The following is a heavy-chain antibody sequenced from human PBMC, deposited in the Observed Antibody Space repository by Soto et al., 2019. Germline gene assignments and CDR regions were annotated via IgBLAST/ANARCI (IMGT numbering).Heavy chain of an antibody. V-gene: IGHV1-58*01. J-gene: IGHJ4*02. CDR2: IVVGSGNT. CDR3: AAVSTTNPEPRSPNDY. CDR1: GFTFTSSA. Sequence: SVKVSCKASGFTFTSSAVQWVRQARGQRLEWIGWIVVGSGNTNYAQKFQERVTITRDMSASTAYMELSSLRSEDTAVYYCAAVSTTNPEPRSPNDYWGQGTLVTVSS. D-gene: IGHD1-7*01.